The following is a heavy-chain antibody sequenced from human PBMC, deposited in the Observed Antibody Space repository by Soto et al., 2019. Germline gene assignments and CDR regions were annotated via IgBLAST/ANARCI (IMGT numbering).Heavy chain of an antibody. D-gene: IGHD6-19*01. Sequence: EASVKVSCKASGYTFTSYGISWVRQAPGQGLEWMGWISAYNGNTNYAQKLQGRVTMTTDTSTSTAYMELRSLRSDDTAVYYCARDPSSGWYEDYYYGMDVWGQGTTVTVSS. CDR2: ISAYNGNT. V-gene: IGHV1-18*04. J-gene: IGHJ6*02. CDR3: ARDPSSGWYEDYYYGMDV. CDR1: GYTFTSYG.